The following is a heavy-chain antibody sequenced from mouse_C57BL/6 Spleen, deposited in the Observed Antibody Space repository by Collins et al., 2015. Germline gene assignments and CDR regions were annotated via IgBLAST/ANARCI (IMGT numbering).Heavy chain of an antibody. D-gene: IGHD2-2*01. CDR1: GFTFSDYG. V-gene: IGHV5-15*01. J-gene: IGHJ2*01. Sequence: EVRLVESGGGLVQPGGSLKLSCAASGFTFSDYGMAWVRQAPRRGPEWVAFISNLAYSIYYADTVTGRFTISRENAKNTLYLEMSSLRSEDTAMYYCAREMVTTGGFDYWGQGTTLTVSS. CDR2: ISNLAYSI. CDR3: AREMVTTGGFDY.